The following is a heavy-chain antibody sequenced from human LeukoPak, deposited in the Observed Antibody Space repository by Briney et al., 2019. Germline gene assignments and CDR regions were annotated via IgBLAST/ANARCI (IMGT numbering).Heavy chain of an antibody. CDR3: AGGYSGYGFFDY. CDR2: IIPIFGTA. CDR1: GGTFSSYA. V-gene: IGHV1-69*13. J-gene: IGHJ4*02. D-gene: IGHD5-12*01. Sequence: SVKVSCKASGGTFSSYAISWVRQAPGQGLEWMGGIIPIFGTANYAQKFQGRVTITADESTSTAYMELSSLRSEDTAVYYCAGGYSGYGFFDYWGQGTLVTVSS.